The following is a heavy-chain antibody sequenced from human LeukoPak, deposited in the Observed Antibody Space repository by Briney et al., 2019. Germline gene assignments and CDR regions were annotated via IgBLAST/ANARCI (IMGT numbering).Heavy chain of an antibody. V-gene: IGHV4-59*01. D-gene: IGHD3-9*01. Sequence: SETLSLTCTVSGGSISSYYWSWIRQPPGKGLEWIGYIYYSGSTNYNPSLKGRVTISVDTSKNQFSLKLSSVTAADTAVYYCARGGVTGYSFDYWGQGTLVTVSS. CDR3: ARGGVTGYSFDY. CDR1: GGSISSYY. J-gene: IGHJ4*02. CDR2: IYYSGST.